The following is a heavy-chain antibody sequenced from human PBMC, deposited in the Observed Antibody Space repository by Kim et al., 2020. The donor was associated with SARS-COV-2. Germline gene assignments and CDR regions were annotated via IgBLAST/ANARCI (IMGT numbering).Heavy chain of an antibody. CDR2: IKSKTDGGTT. Sequence: GGSLRLSCAAPGFTFSNAWMSWVRQAPGKGLEWAGRIKSKTDGGTTDYAAPVKGRFTISRDDSKNTLYLQMNSLKTEDTAVYYCTTDLGRQQVVRYNYYGMDVWGQGTTVTVSS. CDR3: TTDLGRQQVVRYNYYGMDV. D-gene: IGHD6-13*01. CDR1: GFTFSNAW. V-gene: IGHV3-15*01. J-gene: IGHJ6*02.